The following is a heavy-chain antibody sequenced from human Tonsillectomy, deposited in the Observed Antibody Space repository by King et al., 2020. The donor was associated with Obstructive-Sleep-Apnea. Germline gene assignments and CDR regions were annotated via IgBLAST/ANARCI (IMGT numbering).Heavy chain of an antibody. Sequence: QLVQSGAEVKKPGASVKVSCKASGYTFTNYGITWVRQAPGQGPEWMGWISAYNGNTNYAQKLQGRVTMTTDTSKRTADMALRSLRSDDTAVYYCARVGGGYNLDFYYGMDVWGQGTTVTVSS. D-gene: IGHD5-24*01. CDR3: ARVGGGYNLDFYYGMDV. J-gene: IGHJ6*02. CDR1: GYTFTNYG. V-gene: IGHV1-18*01. CDR2: ISAYNGNT.